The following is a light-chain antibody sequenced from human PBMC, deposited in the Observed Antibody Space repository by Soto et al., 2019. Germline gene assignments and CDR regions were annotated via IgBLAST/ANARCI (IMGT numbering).Light chain of an antibody. J-gene: IGKJ2*01. Sequence: DIVLTQSPGTLSLSPGERATLSCRASQSIKSGYLAWYQQKPGQSPRLLIYGASTRATDIPDRCSGSESGTEFTLTISRREHEEFAVYYCHQYGSSPPYTLGQGTKLEI. CDR2: GAS. CDR3: HQYGSSPPYT. V-gene: IGKV3-20*01. CDR1: QSIKSGY.